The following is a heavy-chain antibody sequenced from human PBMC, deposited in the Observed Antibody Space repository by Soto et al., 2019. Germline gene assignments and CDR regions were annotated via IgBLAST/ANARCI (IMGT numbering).Heavy chain of an antibody. CDR3: ARDRLRGYHYVMDF. V-gene: IGHV1-58*02. CDR1: GFTFTSSA. D-gene: IGHD4-17*01. Sequence: SVKVSCKASGFTFTSSAMQWVRQARGQRLEWIGWIVVGSGNTNYAQKFQERVTITRDMSTSTAYMELSSLRSEDTAVYYCARDRLRGYHYVMDFRGQGTTVTVSS. CDR2: IVVGSGNT. J-gene: IGHJ6*02.